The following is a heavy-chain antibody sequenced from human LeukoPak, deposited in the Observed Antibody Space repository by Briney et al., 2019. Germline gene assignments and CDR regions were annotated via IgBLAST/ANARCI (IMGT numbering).Heavy chain of an antibody. CDR2: IYYSGST. Sequence: SETLSLTCTVSGGSTSSYYWSWIRQPPGKGLEWIGYIYYSGSTNYNPSLKSRVTISVDTSKNQFSLKLSSVTAADTAVYYCARGEYYYDSSGYYPNQCYFDYWGQGTLVTVSS. D-gene: IGHD3-22*01. CDR1: GGSTSSYY. V-gene: IGHV4-59*12. CDR3: ARGEYYYDSSGYYPNQCYFDY. J-gene: IGHJ4*02.